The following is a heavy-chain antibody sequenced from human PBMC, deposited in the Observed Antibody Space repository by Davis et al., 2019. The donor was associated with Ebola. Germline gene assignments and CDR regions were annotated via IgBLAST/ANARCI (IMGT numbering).Heavy chain of an antibody. CDR1: GFTVSSNY. CDR2: IYSGDST. D-gene: IGHD4-23*01. J-gene: IGHJ5*02. CDR3: ARVATVVRKSARTVPLPPNWFDP. Sequence: GESLKISCAASGFTVSSNYMSWVRQAPGKGLEWVSVIYSGDSTYYADSVKGQFTISRHNSKNTLYLQMNSLRAEDTAVYYCARVATVVRKSARTVPLPPNWFDPWGQGTLVTVSS. V-gene: IGHV3-53*04.